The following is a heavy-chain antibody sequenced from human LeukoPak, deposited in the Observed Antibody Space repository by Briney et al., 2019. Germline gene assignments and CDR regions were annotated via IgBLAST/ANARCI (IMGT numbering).Heavy chain of an antibody. V-gene: IGHV1-69*05. Sequence: GASVEVSCKASGGTFSTYAISWVRKAPGQGLEWMGGIIPIFGTANYAQKFQGRVTITTDESTSTAYMELSSLRSEDTAVYYCARDSSGWYGGQGYWGQGTLVTVSS. J-gene: IGHJ4*02. CDR3: ARDSSGWYGGQGY. CDR2: IIPIFGTA. D-gene: IGHD6-19*01. CDR1: GGTFSTYA.